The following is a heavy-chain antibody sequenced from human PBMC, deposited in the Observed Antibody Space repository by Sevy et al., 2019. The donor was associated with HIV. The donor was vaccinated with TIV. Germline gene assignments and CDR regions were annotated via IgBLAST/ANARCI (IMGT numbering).Heavy chain of an antibody. CDR3: AGLSVYYFDSSGYYTKGNCFDI. CDR1: GFTVSNSY. V-gene: IGHV3-53*01. Sequence: GGSLRLSCAASGFTVSNSYMSWVRQAPGKGLEWVSIIYSGVTTSYADSVRGRFIISRDNSKNTLSLQMNSLGAEDTDGYYCAGLSVYYFDSSGYYTKGNCFDIWGQGTMVTGSS. CDR2: IYSGVTT. J-gene: IGHJ3*02. D-gene: IGHD3-22*01.